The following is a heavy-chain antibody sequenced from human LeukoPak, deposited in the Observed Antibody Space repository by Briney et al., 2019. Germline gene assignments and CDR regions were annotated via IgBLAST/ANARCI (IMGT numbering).Heavy chain of an antibody. J-gene: IGHJ3*02. CDR2: IIPIFGTA. V-gene: IGHV1-69*05. CDR3: ARDGNALVRGVLYDAFDI. Sequence: SVKVSCKASGGTFSSYAINWVRQAPGQGLEWMGGIIPIFGTANYAQKFQGRVTITTDESTSTAYMELSSLRSEDTAVYYCARDGNALVRGVLYDAFDIWGQGTMVTVSS. D-gene: IGHD3-10*01. CDR1: GGTFSSYA.